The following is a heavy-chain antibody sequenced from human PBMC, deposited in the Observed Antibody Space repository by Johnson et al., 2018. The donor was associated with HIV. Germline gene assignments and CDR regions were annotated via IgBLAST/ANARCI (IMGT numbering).Heavy chain of an antibody. CDR3: AKCLLRSGGNCYVVDAFDI. D-gene: IGHD2-15*01. CDR1: GFTFSDHY. V-gene: IGHV3-11*04. Sequence: QVQLVESGGGLVKPGGSLRLSCVGSGFTFSDHYMSWVRQAPGKGLEWVSYISRSGSTIPYADSVKGRFTISRDNSKNTLYLQMNSLRIEGTAVYYCAKCLLRSGGNCYVVDAFDIWGQGTMVTGSS. CDR2: ISRSGSTI. J-gene: IGHJ3*02.